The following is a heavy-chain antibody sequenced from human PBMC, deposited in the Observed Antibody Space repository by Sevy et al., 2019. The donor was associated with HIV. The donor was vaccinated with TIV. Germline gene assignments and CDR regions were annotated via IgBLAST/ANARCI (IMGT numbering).Heavy chain of an antibody. CDR3: ATSGTTGTTSHFGY. Sequence: ASVKVSCKASGGTFSDFGFHWVRQAPGQGLEWMGGIIPIFGTPNYAQQFLGRVTIIADESTGTVYMELNRLKSDYTAVYYCATSGTTGTTSHFGYWGQGTLVTVSS. J-gene: IGHJ4*02. V-gene: IGHV1-69*13. CDR2: IIPIFGTP. D-gene: IGHD1-1*01. CDR1: GGTFSDFG.